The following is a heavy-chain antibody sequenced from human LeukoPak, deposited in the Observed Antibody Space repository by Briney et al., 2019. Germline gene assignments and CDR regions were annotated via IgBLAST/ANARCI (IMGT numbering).Heavy chain of an antibody. D-gene: IGHD2-21*01. CDR3: AKESAYCGGGCYYLVDS. J-gene: IGHJ4*02. Sequence: GGSLRLSCAVSGFTFKSYTMTWVRQAPGKGLEWVPAISGSGGSTYYADSVKGRFTISRDNSKSTLYLQMNSLRAEDTAVYYCAKESAYCGGGCYYLVDSWGQGTLVTVSS. V-gene: IGHV3-23*01. CDR2: ISGSGGST. CDR1: GFTFKSYT.